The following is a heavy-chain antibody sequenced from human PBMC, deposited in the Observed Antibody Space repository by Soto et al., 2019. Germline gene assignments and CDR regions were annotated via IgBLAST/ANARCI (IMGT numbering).Heavy chain of an antibody. Sequence: QVQLVESGGGVVQPGGSLRLSCAASGFNFDIYGMNWLRQAPGKGLEWLAMIWFHGSEKYYGDSVKGRFTISRDNPEKTLYLQMNSLRVEDTGVYYCARGTGSGVHWSAYDIWGQGTMVTVSS. D-gene: IGHD2-8*02. CDR3: ARGTGSGVHWSAYDI. V-gene: IGHV3-33*01. CDR1: GFNFDIYG. J-gene: IGHJ3*02. CDR2: IWFHGSEK.